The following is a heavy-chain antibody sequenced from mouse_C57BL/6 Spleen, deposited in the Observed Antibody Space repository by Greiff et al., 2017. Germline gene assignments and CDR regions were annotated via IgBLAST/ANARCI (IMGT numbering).Heavy chain of an antibody. CDR2: INPSSGYT. J-gene: IGHJ4*01. Sequence: QVQLQQSGAELAKPGASVKLSCKASGYTFTSYWMHWVKQRPGQGLEWLGYINPSSGYTKYNQKFKDKATLTADKSSSTAYMQLSSLTYEDSAVYYCARRPPSSYDHDGGGYAMDYWGQGTSVTVSS. V-gene: IGHV1-7*01. D-gene: IGHD2-4*01. CDR1: GYTFTSYW. CDR3: ARRPPSSYDHDGGGYAMDY.